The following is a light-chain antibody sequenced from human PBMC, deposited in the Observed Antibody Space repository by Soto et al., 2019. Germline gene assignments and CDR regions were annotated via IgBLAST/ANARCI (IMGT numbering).Light chain of an antibody. CDR1: HSVMSN. V-gene: IGKV3-15*01. J-gene: IGKJ4*01. CDR2: AAS. Sequence: ETVMTQSPVTLSLSPGDRATLSCRASHSVMSNLAWYQQKPGQPPRLLIYAASTRATGIPGRFSGSGSGTEFTLTISSLQSEDSAVYYCQQYNDWPPLTFGGGTKVAIK. CDR3: QQYNDWPPLT.